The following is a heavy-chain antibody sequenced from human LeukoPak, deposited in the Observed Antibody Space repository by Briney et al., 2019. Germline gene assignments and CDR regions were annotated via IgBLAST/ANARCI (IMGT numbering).Heavy chain of an antibody. D-gene: IGHD6-13*01. CDR2: ISYDGSNK. J-gene: IGHJ3*02. V-gene: IGHV3-30*18. Sequence: PGGSLRLSCAASGFTFSSYGMHWVRQAPGKGLEWVAVISYDGSNKYYADSVKGRFTISRDNSKNTLYLQMNSLRAEDTAVYYCAKGSSSWRDAFDIWGQGTMVTVSS. CDR3: AKGSSSWRDAFDI. CDR1: GFTFSSYG.